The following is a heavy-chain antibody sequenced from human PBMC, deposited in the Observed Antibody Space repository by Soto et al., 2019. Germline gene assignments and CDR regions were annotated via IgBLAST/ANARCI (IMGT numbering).Heavy chain of an antibody. V-gene: IGHV4-39*02. CDR3: AREYKRSPTD. D-gene: IGHD1-20*01. CDR2: VFYTGTT. J-gene: IGHJ4*02. Sequence: PSETLSLTCTVSGGSISSTTHHWVWVRQPPGKGLEWIASVFYTGTTYYTPSLKSRVIISVDTSKNQFSLRLSSVTAADTDIYYCAREYKRSPTDWGQGTLVTVSS. CDR1: GGSISSTTHH.